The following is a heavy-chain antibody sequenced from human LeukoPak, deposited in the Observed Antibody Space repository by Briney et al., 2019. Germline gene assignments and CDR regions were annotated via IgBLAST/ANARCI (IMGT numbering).Heavy chain of an antibody. Sequence: GGSLRLSCVASGFPFSSYWMIWVRQAPGKGLEWVANIKQDGSKKSYVDSVKGRFTISRDNAKNSLYLQMNSLRAEDTAIYYCTRVGYIDEGIDYWGQGTLVTVSS. V-gene: IGHV3-7*04. J-gene: IGHJ4*02. CDR3: TRVGYIDEGIDY. D-gene: IGHD5-24*01. CDR1: GFPFSSYW. CDR2: IKQDGSKK.